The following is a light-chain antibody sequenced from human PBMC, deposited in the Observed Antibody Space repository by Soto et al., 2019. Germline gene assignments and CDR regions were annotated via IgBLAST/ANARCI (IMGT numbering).Light chain of an antibody. CDR2: DAS. Sequence: DIQMTQSPSSLSASVGDRVTITCQASQDISNYLNWYQQKPGKAPSLLIYDASSLETGVPSRFSGSGSGTHFTFTISILQPEDIATYYCQQFDNVPYTFGQGTKLEIK. V-gene: IGKV1-33*01. CDR1: QDISNY. J-gene: IGKJ2*01. CDR3: QQFDNVPYT.